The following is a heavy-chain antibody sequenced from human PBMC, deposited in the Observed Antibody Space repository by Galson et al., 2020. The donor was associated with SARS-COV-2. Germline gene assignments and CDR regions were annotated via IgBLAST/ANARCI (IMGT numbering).Heavy chain of an antibody. Sequence: ASVKVSCKASGYTFTSYDINWVRQATGQGLEWMGWMNPNSGNTGYAQKFQGRVTMTRNTSISTAYMELSSLRSEDTAVYYCGRGRRRMIVVVITPYYYYGMDVWGQGTMVTVSS. J-gene: IGHJ6*02. CDR2: MNPNSGNT. CDR1: GYTFTSYD. V-gene: IGHV1-8*01. CDR3: GRGRRRMIVVVITPYYYYGMDV. D-gene: IGHD3-22*01.